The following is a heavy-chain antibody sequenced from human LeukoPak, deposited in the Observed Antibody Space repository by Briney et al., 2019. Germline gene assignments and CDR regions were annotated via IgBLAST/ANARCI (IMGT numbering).Heavy chain of an antibody. D-gene: IGHD3-3*01. CDR2: ISYDGSNK. CDR3: AKGNDYDFWSGYHGHMDV. J-gene: IGHJ6*02. V-gene: IGHV3-30*18. CDR1: GFAVISNY. Sequence: GGSLRLSCAASGFAVISNYMSWVRQAPGKGLEWVAVISYDGSNKYYADSVKGRFTISRDNSKNTLYLQMNSLRAEDTAVYYCAKGNDYDFWSGYHGHMDVWGQGTTVTVSS.